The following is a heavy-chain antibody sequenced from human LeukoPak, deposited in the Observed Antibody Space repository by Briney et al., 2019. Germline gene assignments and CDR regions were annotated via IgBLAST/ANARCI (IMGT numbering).Heavy chain of an antibody. CDR1: GFTFSRYW. Sequence: GGSLRLSCAASGFTFSRYWMSWVRQAPGKGLEWVANIKKDGSEKNYVDSVKGRFTISRDNVKNSLYLQMNSLRAEDAAVYYCAKAPVTSCRGAFCYPFDYWGQGTLVTVSS. V-gene: IGHV3-7*03. CDR2: IKKDGSEK. J-gene: IGHJ4*02. D-gene: IGHD2-15*01. CDR3: AKAPVTSCRGAFCYPFDY.